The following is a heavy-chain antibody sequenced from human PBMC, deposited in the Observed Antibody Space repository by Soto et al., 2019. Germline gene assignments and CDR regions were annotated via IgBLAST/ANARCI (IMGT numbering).Heavy chain of an antibody. J-gene: IGHJ6*02. CDR3: AKEGGYSFGPGNYYGMDV. CDR1: GFTFSNFA. V-gene: IGHV3-23*01. CDR2: ITGSGEST. D-gene: IGHD5-18*01. Sequence: EVQLLESGGGLVQPGGSLRLSCAASGFTFSNFAMSWVRQAPGKGLEWVSGITGSGESTYYADSVKGRFTISRDKPKTTLYLQMNCLSVEDTAMYYCAKEGGYSFGPGNYYGMDVWGQATTVTVSS.